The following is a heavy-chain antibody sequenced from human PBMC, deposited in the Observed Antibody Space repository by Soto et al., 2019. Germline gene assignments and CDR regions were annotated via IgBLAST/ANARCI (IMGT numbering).Heavy chain of an antibody. CDR3: ARRPDAFDI. CDR1: GSTFTDFT. J-gene: IGHJ3*02. V-gene: IGHV3-23*01. CDR2: ISGDGLST. Sequence: HPGGSLRLSCAGSGSTFTDFTMTWVRQAPGKGLEWVSAISGDGLSTYYAGSVKGRFTISRDNSKTTLYLQMNSLRAEDTAVYYCARRPDAFDIWGRGXMVTV.